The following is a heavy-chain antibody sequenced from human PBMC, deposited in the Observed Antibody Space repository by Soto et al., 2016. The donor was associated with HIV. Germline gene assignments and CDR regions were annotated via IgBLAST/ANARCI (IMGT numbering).Heavy chain of an antibody. Sequence: EVQLLESGGGLVQPGGSLRLSCAASGFTFSNYAMSWVRQAPGKGLELISAISGSSGSTYYADSVKGRFTISRDNSKNTLYLQMNSLRVEDTALYYCAKGDSSAWYELYYFDYWGHGTLVTVSS. CDR3: AKGDSSAWYELYYFDY. V-gene: IGHV3-23*01. CDR1: GFTFSNYA. J-gene: IGHJ4*01. D-gene: IGHD6-19*01. CDR2: ISGSSGST.